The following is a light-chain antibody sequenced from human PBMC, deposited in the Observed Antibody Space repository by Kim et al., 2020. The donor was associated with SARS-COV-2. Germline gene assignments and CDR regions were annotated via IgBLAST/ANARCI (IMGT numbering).Light chain of an antibody. J-gene: IGLJ1*01. CDR1: PSNIGNNY. CDR2: DNN. CDR3: GAWDSSLNYYV. Sequence: QSVLTQPPSVSAAPGQRVTISCIGNPSNIGNNYVAWYRRLPGTAPELLIHDNNMRPSGIPDRFSGSKSDTSATLDITGLQTGDEADYYCGAWDSSLNYYVFGPGTKVTVL. V-gene: IGLV1-51*01.